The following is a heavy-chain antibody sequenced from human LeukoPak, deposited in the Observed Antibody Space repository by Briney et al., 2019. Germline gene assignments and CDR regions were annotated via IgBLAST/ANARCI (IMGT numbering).Heavy chain of an antibody. Sequence: GGSLRLSCAASGFTFSSYKMNWVRQAPGKGLEWVSYISTSDITMYYADSVKGRFTISRDNAKNSLYLQMNSLRVEDTAVYYCARGGGSSWCLDCWGQGTLVTVSS. D-gene: IGHD6-13*01. CDR3: ARGGGSSWCLDC. CDR1: GFTFSSYK. CDR2: ISTSDITM. J-gene: IGHJ4*02. V-gene: IGHV3-48*03.